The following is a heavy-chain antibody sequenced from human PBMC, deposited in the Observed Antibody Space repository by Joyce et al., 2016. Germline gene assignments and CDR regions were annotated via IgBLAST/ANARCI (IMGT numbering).Heavy chain of an antibody. Sequence: EVQLLESGGALVQPGGSLRLSCAASGFTFGTYAMTWVRPTPGKGLEWVASINSNGANTYYAGSVKGRFTVSRDTAKNALDLQMNSLRAEDTAVYYCAKGGQWQRVDYWGQGTLVTVSS. V-gene: IGHV3-23*01. D-gene: IGHD6-19*01. CDR1: GFTFGTYA. J-gene: IGHJ4*02. CDR3: AKGGQWQRVDY. CDR2: INSNGANT.